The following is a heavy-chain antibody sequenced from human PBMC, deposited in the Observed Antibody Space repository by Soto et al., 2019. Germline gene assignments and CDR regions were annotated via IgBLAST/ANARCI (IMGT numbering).Heavy chain of an antibody. J-gene: IGHJ4*02. CDR3: ARSDGWYALHS. V-gene: IGHV4-4*02. CDR1: GASISTNNW. CDR2: IYQSGST. Sequence: QVQLQESGPGLVKPSGTLSLTCAVSGASISTNNWWSWVRQPPGKGLEWIGEIYQSGSTSYNPSLKSRVTISVDKSKKRFSLKLSSVTSADTAVYYCARSDGWYALHSWGQGTLVTVSS. D-gene: IGHD6-19*01.